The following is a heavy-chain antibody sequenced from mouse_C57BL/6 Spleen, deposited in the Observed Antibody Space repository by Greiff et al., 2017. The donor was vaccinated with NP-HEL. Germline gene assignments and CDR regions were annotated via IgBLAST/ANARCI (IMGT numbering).Heavy chain of an antibody. V-gene: IGHV5-17*01. CDR3: ARDYYGSSYSWYFDV. D-gene: IGHD1-1*01. Sequence: EVMLVESGGGLVKPGGSLKLSCAASGFTFSDYGMHWVRQAPEKGLEWVAYISSGSSTIYYADTVKGRFTFSRDNAKNTLFLKMTSLRSEDMAMYYCARDYYGSSYSWYFDVWGKGTTVTVSS. CDR1: GFTFSDYG. CDR2: ISSGSSTI. J-gene: IGHJ1*03.